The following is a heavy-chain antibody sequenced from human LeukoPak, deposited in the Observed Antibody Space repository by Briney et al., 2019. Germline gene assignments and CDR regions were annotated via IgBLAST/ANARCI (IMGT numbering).Heavy chain of an antibody. CDR2: ISYDGSNK. CDR1: GFTFSSYG. D-gene: IGHD6-13*01. J-gene: IGHJ4*02. Sequence: GGSLRLSCTASGFTFSSYGMHWVRQAPGKGLEWVAVISYDGSNKYYADSVKGRFTISRDNSKNTLYLQMDSLRAEDTAVYYCAKGRGLYSSSWYTHWGQGTLVTVSS. V-gene: IGHV3-30*18. CDR3: AKGRGLYSSSWYTH.